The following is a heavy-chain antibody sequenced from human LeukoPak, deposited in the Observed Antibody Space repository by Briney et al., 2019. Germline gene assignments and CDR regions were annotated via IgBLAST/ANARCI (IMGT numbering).Heavy chain of an antibody. D-gene: IGHD1-26*01. CDR3: ASQRGPVIYSGSPGAFDI. J-gene: IGHJ3*02. CDR2: IIPIFGTA. Sequence: GASVKVSCKASGGTFSSYAISWVRQAPGQGLEWMGGIIPIFGTANYAQKFQGRVTITTDESTSTAYMGLSSLRSEDTAVYYCASQRGPVIYSGSPGAFDIWGQGTMVTVSS. CDR1: GGTFSSYA. V-gene: IGHV1-69*05.